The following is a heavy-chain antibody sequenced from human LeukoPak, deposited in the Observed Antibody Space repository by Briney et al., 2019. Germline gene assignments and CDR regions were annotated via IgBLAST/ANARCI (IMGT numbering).Heavy chain of an antibody. CDR3: ASEGYYDSSGYYSVSY. Sequence: ASETLSLTCAVSGGSISSSNWWSWVRQPPGKGLEGIGEIYHSGSTNYNPSLKSRVTISVDRSKNQFSLKLSSVTAADTAVYYCASEGYYDSSGYYSVSYWGQGTLVTVSS. CDR1: GGSISSSNW. D-gene: IGHD3-22*01. V-gene: IGHV4-4*02. CDR2: IYHSGST. J-gene: IGHJ4*02.